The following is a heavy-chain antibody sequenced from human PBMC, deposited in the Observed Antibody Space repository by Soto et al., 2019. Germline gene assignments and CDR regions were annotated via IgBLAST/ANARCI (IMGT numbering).Heavy chain of an antibody. CDR3: ARHSPVYYGMDV. J-gene: IGHJ6*02. Sequence: QVQLVQSGAEVEKPGASVKVPCKASGYTFTSYAMHWVRQAPGQRLEWMGWINAGNGNTKYSQKFQGRVTITRDASASTAYMELRSLRSEDTAVYYCARHSPVYYGMDVWGQGTTVTVSS. D-gene: IGHD4-4*01. V-gene: IGHV1-3*01. CDR1: GYTFTSYA. CDR2: INAGNGNT.